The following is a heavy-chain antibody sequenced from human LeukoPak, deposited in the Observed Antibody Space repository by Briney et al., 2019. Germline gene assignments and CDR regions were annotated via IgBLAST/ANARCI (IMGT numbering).Heavy chain of an antibody. D-gene: IGHD2-15*01. CDR1: GYTLTELS. CDR2: FDPEDGET. Sequence: ASVKVSCKVSGYTLTELSMHWVRQAPGKGLEWMGGFDPEDGETIYAQKFQGRVTMTEDTSTATAYMELSSLRSEDTAVYYCATGGSGRVRDYYYMDVWGKGTTVTVSS. CDR3: ATGGSGRVRDYYYMDV. V-gene: IGHV1-24*01. J-gene: IGHJ6*03.